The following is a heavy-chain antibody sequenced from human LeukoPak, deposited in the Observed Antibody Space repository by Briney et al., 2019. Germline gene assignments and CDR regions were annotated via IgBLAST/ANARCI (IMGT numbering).Heavy chain of an antibody. D-gene: IGHD2-21*02. Sequence: GGSLRLSFAASGFTFSSYGMHWVRQAPGKGLEWVAVISYDGSNINYAESVKGRFTISRDNSKNTLYLQMNSLRAEDTAVYYCAKDQYFVTGYYSHMGVWGKGTTVTISS. CDR1: GFTFSSYG. CDR2: ISYDGSNI. J-gene: IGHJ6*03. CDR3: AKDQYFVTGYYSHMGV. V-gene: IGHV3-30*18.